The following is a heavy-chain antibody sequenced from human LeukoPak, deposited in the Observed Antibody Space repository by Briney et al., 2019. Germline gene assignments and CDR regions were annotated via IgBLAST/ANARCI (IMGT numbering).Heavy chain of an antibody. CDR1: GFTFSSFA. D-gene: IGHD3-10*01. V-gene: IGHV3-30-3*01. J-gene: IGHJ4*02. Sequence: GGSLRLSCVASGFTFSSFAIHCVRQAPGKGLEWVAAVSYNGNNKYYTDSVKGRFTISRDNSKNTLYLQVNSLRPEDTAVYYCAKDLRFGELKPSNFDSWGQGTLVTVSS. CDR3: AKDLRFGELKPSNFDS. CDR2: VSYNGNNK.